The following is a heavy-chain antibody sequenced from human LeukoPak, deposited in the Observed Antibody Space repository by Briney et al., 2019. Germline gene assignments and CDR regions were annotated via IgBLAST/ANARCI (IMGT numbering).Heavy chain of an antibody. CDR1: GGSFSGYY. D-gene: IGHD6-13*01. Sequence: SVTLSLTCAVYGGSFSGYYWSWIRQPPGKGLEWIGEINHSGSTNYNPSLKSRVTISVDTSKNQFSLKLSSVTAADTAVYYCARGGSSWKRSRRAFDIWGQGTMVTVSS. CDR2: INHSGST. J-gene: IGHJ3*02. CDR3: ARGGSSWKRSRRAFDI. V-gene: IGHV4-34*01.